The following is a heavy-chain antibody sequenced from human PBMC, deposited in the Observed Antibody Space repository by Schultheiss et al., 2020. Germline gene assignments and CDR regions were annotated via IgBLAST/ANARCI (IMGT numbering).Heavy chain of an antibody. V-gene: IGHV3-30*12. CDR1: GFTFSSYG. Sequence: GESLKISCAASGFTFSSYGMHWVRQAPGKGLEWVAVISYDGSNKYYADSVKGRFTISRDNSKNTLYLQMNSLRAEDTAVYYCARDPDYGDYYYYYGMDVWGQGTTVTVSS. J-gene: IGHJ6*02. D-gene: IGHD4-17*01. CDR2: ISYDGSNK. CDR3: ARDPDYGDYYYYYGMDV.